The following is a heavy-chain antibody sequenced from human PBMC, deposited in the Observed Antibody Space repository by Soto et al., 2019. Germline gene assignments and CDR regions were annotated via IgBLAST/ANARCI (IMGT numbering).Heavy chain of an antibody. D-gene: IGHD2-2*01. V-gene: IGHV1-8*01. Sequence: ASVKVSCKASGYTFTSYDINWVRQATGQGLEWMGWMNPNSGNTGYAQKFQGRVTMTRNTSISTAYMELSSLRSEDTAVYYCARVSRRGPGYCSSTSCPNGYYYYYMDVWGKGTTVTSP. CDR3: ARVSRRGPGYCSSTSCPNGYYYYYMDV. J-gene: IGHJ6*03. CDR2: MNPNSGNT. CDR1: GYTFTSYD.